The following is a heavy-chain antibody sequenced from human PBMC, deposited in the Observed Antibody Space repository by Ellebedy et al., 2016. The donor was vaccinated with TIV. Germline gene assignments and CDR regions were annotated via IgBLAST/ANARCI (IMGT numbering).Heavy chain of an antibody. J-gene: IGHJ5*01. Sequence: PGGSLRLSCAASGFAASGFTFSYFTMNWVRQAPGRGLEWVSYFSSSSSTAYYADSVKGRFTISRDNAKNSLYLQMNSLRDEDTAVYYCPRDPGGGWFDSWGQGTLVTVSS. CDR3: PRDPGGGWFDS. CDR2: FSSSSSTA. CDR1: GFTFSYFT. V-gene: IGHV3-48*02. D-gene: IGHD3-10*01.